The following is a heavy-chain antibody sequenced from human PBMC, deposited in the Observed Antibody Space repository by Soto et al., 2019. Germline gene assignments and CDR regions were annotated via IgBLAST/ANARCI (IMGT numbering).Heavy chain of an antibody. CDR2: IGNTLDTI. V-gene: IGHV3-48*02. J-gene: IGHJ6*02. CDR1: GFAFSGHT. CDR3: ARGDCSGGSCYGIDV. D-gene: IGHD2-15*01. Sequence: EVCLILSCAASGFAFSGHTMNWVRQAPGKGLEWVAYIGNTLDTIYYADSVKGRFIISRDDAMKSVFLHMSSLRDDDTAVYYCARGDCSGGSCYGIDVWGRGTTVTVSS.